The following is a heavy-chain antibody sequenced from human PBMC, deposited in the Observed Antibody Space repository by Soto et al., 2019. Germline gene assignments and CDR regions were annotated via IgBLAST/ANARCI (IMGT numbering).Heavy chain of an antibody. CDR2: ISGSGGST. CDR3: AKERSHYDILTGYGDY. Sequence: EVQLLESGGGLVQPGGSLRLSCAASGFTFSSYAMSWVRQAPGKGLEWVSAISGSGGSTYYADSVKGRFTISRDNSKNTLYLQMNSLRAEDTAVYYCAKERSHYDILTGYGDYWGQGTLVTVSS. D-gene: IGHD3-9*01. CDR1: GFTFSSYA. V-gene: IGHV3-23*01. J-gene: IGHJ4*02.